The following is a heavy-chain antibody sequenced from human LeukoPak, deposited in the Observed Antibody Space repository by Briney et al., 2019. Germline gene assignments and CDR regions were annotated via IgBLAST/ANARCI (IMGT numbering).Heavy chain of an antibody. V-gene: IGHV4-59*12. CDR3: ASVLGELFGGPSSTNWFDP. Sequence: PSETLSLTCTVSGGSISSYYWSWIRQPPGKGLEWIGYIYYSGSTNYNPSLKSRVTISVDTSKNQFSLKLSSVTAADTAVYYCASVLGELFGGPSSTNWFDPWGQGTLVTVSS. J-gene: IGHJ5*02. CDR2: IYYSGST. D-gene: IGHD3-10*01. CDR1: GGSISSYY.